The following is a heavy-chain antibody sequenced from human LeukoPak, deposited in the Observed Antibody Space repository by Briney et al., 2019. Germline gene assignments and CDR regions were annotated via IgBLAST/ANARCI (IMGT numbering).Heavy chain of an antibody. J-gene: IGHJ4*02. V-gene: IGHV1-24*01. CDR1: GYTLTELS. D-gene: IGHD3-10*01. CDR2: FDPEDGET. CDR3: AATIERITMVRGVPPDY. Sequence: GASVKVSCKVSGYTLTELSMHWVRQAPGKGLGWMGGFDPEDGETIYAQKFQGRVTMTEDTSTDTAYMELSSLRSEDTAVYYCAATIERITMVRGVPPDYWGQGTLVTVSS.